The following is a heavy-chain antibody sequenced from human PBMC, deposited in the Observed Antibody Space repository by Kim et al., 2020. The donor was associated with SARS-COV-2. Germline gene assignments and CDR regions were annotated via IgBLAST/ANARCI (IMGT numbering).Heavy chain of an antibody. CDR2: IYYDGNT. Sequence: GGSLRLSCAASGFSVNRFYMTWVRQAPGKGLEWVSVIYYDGNTDYADSVRGRFTISRDSSKNTLYLQMNSLRAEDTGVYYCARDHLDGHNIWGQGTLVTVSS. CDR3: ARDHLDGHNI. V-gene: IGHV3-53*01. J-gene: IGHJ4*02. CDR1: GFSVNRFY. D-gene: IGHD2-15*01.